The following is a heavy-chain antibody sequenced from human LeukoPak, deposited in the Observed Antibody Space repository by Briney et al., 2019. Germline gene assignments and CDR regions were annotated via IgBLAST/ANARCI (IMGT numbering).Heavy chain of an antibody. J-gene: IGHJ4*02. CDR1: GFPFNSYA. CDR2: IGGSGYTT. D-gene: IGHD2-2*01. Sequence: GSLRLSCAASGFPFNSYAMSWVRQAPGKGLEWVSAIGGSGYTTYYADSVKGRFTISRDNSKNTLYLQVNSLRAEDTAVYYCAKCMEPAARGSFDYWGQGTLVTVSS. V-gene: IGHV3-23*01. CDR3: AKCMEPAARGSFDY.